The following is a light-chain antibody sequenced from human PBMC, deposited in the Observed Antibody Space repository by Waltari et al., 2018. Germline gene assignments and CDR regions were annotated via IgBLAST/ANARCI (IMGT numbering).Light chain of an antibody. CDR1: ALGTRF. V-gene: IGLV3-1*01. Sequence: SYDLTQAPSESVSPGETATITCSGHALGTRFTAWYQQRPGQSPVLLLSEDSIRPSGVPERFSGSNSGDTATLTISGTQPLDEAVYFCQSWDTATGVIVFGTGTELTVL. CDR2: EDS. J-gene: IGLJ1*01. CDR3: QSWDTATGVIV.